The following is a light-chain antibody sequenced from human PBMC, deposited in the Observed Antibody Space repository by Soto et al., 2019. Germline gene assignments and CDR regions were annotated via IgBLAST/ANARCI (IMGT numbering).Light chain of an antibody. CDR2: KAS. CDR1: QSISSW. CDR3: QQYETFSGT. J-gene: IGKJ1*01. Sequence: DIQITQSPSTLSASVGDRVTITCRASQSISSWLAWYQQKPGKAPKLLIYKASTLESGVPSNFSGSGSGTEFTLTIASLQPDDFATYYCQQYETFSGTFGPGTKVDIK. V-gene: IGKV1-5*03.